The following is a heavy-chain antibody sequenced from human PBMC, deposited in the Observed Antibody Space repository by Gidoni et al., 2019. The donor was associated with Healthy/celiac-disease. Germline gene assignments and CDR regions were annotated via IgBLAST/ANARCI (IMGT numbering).Heavy chain of an antibody. V-gene: IGHV4-4*02. CDR3: ARTYYYDSSGYHPFDY. J-gene: IGHJ4*02. CDR1: GGPISSSNW. D-gene: IGHD3-22*01. CDR2: IYHSGST. Sequence: QVQLQESGPGLVKPSGTLSLTCAVSGGPISSSNWWSWVRQPPGKGLEWIGEIYHSGSTNYNPSLQSRVTISVDKSKNQFSLKLSSVTAADTAVYYCARTYYYDSSGYHPFDYWGQGTLVTVSS.